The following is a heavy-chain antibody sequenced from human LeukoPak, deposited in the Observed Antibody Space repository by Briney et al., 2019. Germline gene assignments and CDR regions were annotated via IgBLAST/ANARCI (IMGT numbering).Heavy chain of an antibody. CDR3: ARAFHAFDI. CDR1: GGSFSGYY. V-gene: IGHV4-31*11. D-gene: IGHD2/OR15-2a*01. CDR2: IYYSGST. J-gene: IGHJ3*02. Sequence: SETLSLTCAVYGGSFSGYYWSWIRQHPGKGLEWIGYIYYSGSTYYNPSLKSRVTISVGTSKNQFSLKLSSVTAADTAVYYCARAFHAFDIWGQGTMVTVSS.